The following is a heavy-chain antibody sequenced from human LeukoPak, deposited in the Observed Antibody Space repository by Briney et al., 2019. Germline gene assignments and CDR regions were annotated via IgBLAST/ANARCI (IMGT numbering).Heavy chain of an antibody. D-gene: IGHD3-22*01. V-gene: IGHV3-30*18. CDR2: ISYDGSNK. Sequence: AGGSVRLSCAASGFTFSSYGMHWVRQAPGKGLEWVAVISYDGSNKYYADSVKGRFTISRDNSKNTLNLQMNSLRAEDTAVYYCAKGASYYDSSGYPDAFDIWGQGTMVTVSS. CDR1: GFTFSSYG. CDR3: AKGASYYDSSGYPDAFDI. J-gene: IGHJ3*02.